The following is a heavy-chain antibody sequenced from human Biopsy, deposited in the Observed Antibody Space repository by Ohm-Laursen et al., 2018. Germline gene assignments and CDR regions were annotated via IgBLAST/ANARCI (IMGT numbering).Heavy chain of an antibody. V-gene: IGHV1-46*01. CDR2: INPSGSTT. CDR1: RYSFTSYY. J-gene: IGHJ4*02. Sequence: GASVKVSCKVSRYSFTSYYMHWVRQAPGQGLEWMGMINPSGSTTSYPQIFQGRVTMTRDTSKSTVYMELSSLRSADTAVYFCARNTGWYGDLYYFDYWGQGTLVTVSS. D-gene: IGHD6-19*01. CDR3: ARNTGWYGDLYYFDY.